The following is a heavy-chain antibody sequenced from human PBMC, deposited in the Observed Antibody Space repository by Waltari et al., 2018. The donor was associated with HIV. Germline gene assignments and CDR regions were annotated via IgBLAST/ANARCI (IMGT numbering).Heavy chain of an antibody. J-gene: IGHJ6*02. CDR1: GYTFTSYA. CDR3: ARSGTTSVYYYGMDV. D-gene: IGHD1-7*01. CDR2: ISAYNGNT. Sequence: QVQLVQSGAEVKKPGASVKVSCNASGYTFTSYAIIWVRQPPGQGLEWMGWISAYNGNTNYAQKLQGRVTMTTDTSTSTAYMELRSLRSDDTAVYYCARSGTTSVYYYGMDVWGQGTTVTVSS. V-gene: IGHV1-18*01.